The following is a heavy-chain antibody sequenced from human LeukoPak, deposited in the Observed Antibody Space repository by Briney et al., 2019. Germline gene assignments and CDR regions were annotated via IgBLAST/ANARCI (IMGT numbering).Heavy chain of an antibody. CDR2: INADTTGT. D-gene: IGHD5-12*01. CDR1: GFTFDDYV. CDR3: AKGGYSGYDEGPYSFDI. V-gene: IGHV3-43*02. J-gene: IGHJ4*02. Sequence: GGSLRLSCTASGFTFDDYVIHWVRQAPGKGLEWVSLINADTTGTYYADSVKGRFTISRDNSKKSLYLQMNSLRVDDTALYYCAKGGYSGYDEGPYSFDIWGQGTLVTVSS.